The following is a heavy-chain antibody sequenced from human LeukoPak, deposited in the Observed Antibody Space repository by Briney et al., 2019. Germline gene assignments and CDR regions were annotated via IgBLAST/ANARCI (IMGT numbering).Heavy chain of an antibody. Sequence: ASVKVSCKASGGTFSSYAISWVRQAPGQGLEWMGWISAYNGNTNYAQKLQGRVTMTTDTSTSTAYMELRSLRSDDTAVYYCARDAYYGSGSYYPSPWGQGTLVTVSS. CDR3: ARDAYYGSGSYYPSP. J-gene: IGHJ5*02. CDR1: GGTFSSYA. D-gene: IGHD3-10*01. CDR2: ISAYNGNT. V-gene: IGHV1-18*01.